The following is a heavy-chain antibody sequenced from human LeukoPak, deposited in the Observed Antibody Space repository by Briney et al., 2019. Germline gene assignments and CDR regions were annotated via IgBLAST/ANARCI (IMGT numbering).Heavy chain of an antibody. D-gene: IGHD5-18*01. V-gene: IGHV1-18*01. CDR3: ARGVDTAMVPVPYYYYYMDV. CDR2: ISAYNGNT. Sequence: ASVKVSCKASGGTFSSYAISWVRQAPGQGLEWMGWISAYNGNTNYAQKLQGRVTMTTDTSTSTAYMELRSLRSDDTAVYYCARGVDTAMVPVPYYYYYMDVWGKGTTVTISS. CDR1: GGTFSSYA. J-gene: IGHJ6*03.